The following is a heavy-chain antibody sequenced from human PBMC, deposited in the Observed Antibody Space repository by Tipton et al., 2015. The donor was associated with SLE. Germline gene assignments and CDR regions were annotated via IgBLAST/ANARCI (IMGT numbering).Heavy chain of an antibody. CDR1: GGSFSGYY. Sequence: LRLSCGVSGGSFSGYYWSWIRQSPGRGLEWIGEIDQIGNTNYNPSLKSRVTVSEDTSKSQFSLKLSSVTAADTAVYYCVRHAVAGYYFDYWGQGTLVTVSS. CDR3: VRHAVAGYYFDY. V-gene: IGHV4-34*01. J-gene: IGHJ4*02. D-gene: IGHD6-19*01. CDR2: IDQIGNT.